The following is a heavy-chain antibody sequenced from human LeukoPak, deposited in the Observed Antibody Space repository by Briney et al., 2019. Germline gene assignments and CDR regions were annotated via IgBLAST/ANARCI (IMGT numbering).Heavy chain of an antibody. J-gene: IGHJ4*02. V-gene: IGHV3-20*04. D-gene: IGHD6-13*01. CDR2: INWSGGST. CDR3: ARDSAGNDY. Sequence: PGGSLRLSCAASGFTFSTYAMRWVRQAPGKGLEWVSGINWSGGSTGYADPLRGRFTISRDNAKNSLYLQMNSLRAEDTAMYYCARDSAGNDYWGQGTLVTVSS. CDR1: GFTFSTYA.